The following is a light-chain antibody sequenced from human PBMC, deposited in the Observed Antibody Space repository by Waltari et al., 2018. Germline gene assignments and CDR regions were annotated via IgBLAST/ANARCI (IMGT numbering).Light chain of an antibody. J-gene: IGLJ2*01. V-gene: IGLV2-14*03. CDR1: SSDIGGYNY. CDR3: TSYTSTNTVI. CDR2: DVT. Sequence: QSALTQPASVSGSPGQSITISCTGTSSDIGGYNYVPWYQQHPGKAPKLIIFDVTRWPSGVSNRFSGSKSGITASLTISGLQAEDEADYFCTSYTSTNTVIFGGGTRVTVL.